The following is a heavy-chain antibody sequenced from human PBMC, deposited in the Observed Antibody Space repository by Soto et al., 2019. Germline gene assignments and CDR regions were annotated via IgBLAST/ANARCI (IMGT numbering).Heavy chain of an antibody. CDR2: IYYSGST. D-gene: IGHD4-4*01. J-gene: IGHJ4*02. Sequence: SETLSLTCTVSGGSISSSSYYWGWIRQPPGKGLEWIGSIYYSGSTYYNPSLKSRVTISVDTSKNQFSLKLSSVTAADTAVYYCARRLDEPYSNRPFDYWGQGTLVTVSS. CDR3: ARRLDEPYSNRPFDY. V-gene: IGHV4-39*01. CDR1: GGSISSSSYY.